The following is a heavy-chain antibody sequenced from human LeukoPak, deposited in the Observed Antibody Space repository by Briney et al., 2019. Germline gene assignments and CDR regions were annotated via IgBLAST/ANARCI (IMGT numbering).Heavy chain of an antibody. D-gene: IGHD6-13*01. CDR3: ARDLGSSSSYFDY. J-gene: IGHJ4*02. V-gene: IGHV3-48*01. Sequence: GRSLGLSCAASGFTFSSYAMNWVRQAPGKGLEWVSYISSSSSTIYYADSVKGRFTISRDNAKNSLYLQMNSLRAEDTAVYYCARDLGSSSSYFDYWGQGTLVTVSS. CDR1: GFTFSSYA. CDR2: ISSSSSTI.